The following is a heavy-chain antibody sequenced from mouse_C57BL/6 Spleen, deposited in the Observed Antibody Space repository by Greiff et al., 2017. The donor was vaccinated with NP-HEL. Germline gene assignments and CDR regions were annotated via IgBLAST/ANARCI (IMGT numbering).Heavy chain of an antibody. Sequence: QVQLKQSGAELVRPGTSVKVSCKASGYAFTNYLIEWVKQRPGQGLEWIGVINPGSGGTNYNEKFKGKATLTADKSSSTAYMQLSSLTSEDSAVYFCARRGSSGYGDYWGQGTTLTVSS. CDR3: ARRGSSGYGDY. V-gene: IGHV1-54*01. CDR2: INPGSGGT. CDR1: GYAFTNYL. D-gene: IGHD3-2*02. J-gene: IGHJ2*01.